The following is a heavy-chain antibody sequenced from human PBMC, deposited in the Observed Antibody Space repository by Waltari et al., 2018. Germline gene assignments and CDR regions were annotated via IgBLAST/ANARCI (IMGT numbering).Heavy chain of an antibody. J-gene: IGHJ4*02. CDR2: IRYDGSNK. CDR3: AKRQLVIAAAGTGAIDY. D-gene: IGHD6-13*01. CDR1: GFTFSSYG. Sequence: QVQLVESGGGVVQPGGSLRLSCAASGFTFSSYGMHWVRQAPGKGLEWVACIRYDGSNKYYADSVNGRFTIARDNSKNTLYLQMNSLRAEDTAVYYCAKRQLVIAAAGTGAIDYWGQGTLVTVSS. V-gene: IGHV3-30*02.